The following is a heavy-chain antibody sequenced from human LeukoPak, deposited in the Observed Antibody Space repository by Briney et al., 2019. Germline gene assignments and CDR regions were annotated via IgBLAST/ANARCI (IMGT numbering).Heavy chain of an antibody. CDR3: AKDGDYATAGTFDY. J-gene: IGHJ4*02. CDR2: IKQDGSEK. Sequence: GGSLRLACAASEFTFSSYGMSWVRQAPGKGLEWVANIKQDGSEKYYVDSVKGRFTISRDNAKNSLYLQLNSLRAEDTAVYYCAKDGDYATAGTFDYWGQGTPVTVSS. CDR1: EFTFSSYG. D-gene: IGHD4-17*01. V-gene: IGHV3-7*01.